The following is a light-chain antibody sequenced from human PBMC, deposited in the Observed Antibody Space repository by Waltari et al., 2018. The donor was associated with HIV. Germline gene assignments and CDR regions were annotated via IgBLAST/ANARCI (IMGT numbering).Light chain of an antibody. CDR3: SSYTSSSTRV. J-gene: IGLJ3*02. CDR2: DVS. CDR1: SSDVRGYNH. V-gene: IGLV2-14*03. Sequence: QSALTQPASVSGSPGQSTPISSPRPSSDVRGYNHVSWYQRPPGKAPKLIIYDVSTRPSGVSNRFSGSKSGNRASLTISGLQAEDEADYYCSSYTSSSTRVFGGGTTVTVL.